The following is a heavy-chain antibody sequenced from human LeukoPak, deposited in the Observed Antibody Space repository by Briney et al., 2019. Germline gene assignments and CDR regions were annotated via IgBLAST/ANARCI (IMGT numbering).Heavy chain of an antibody. CDR2: ISGSGSAT. Sequence: PGGSLRLSCAASGFTFGSYAMTWVRQAPGKGLEWVSAISGSGSATYYADSVKGRFTISRDNSKNTLYLQMNSLRAEDTAVYYCAKSPIRAAAGPYNYWGQGTLVTVSS. D-gene: IGHD6-13*01. CDR1: GFTFGSYA. CDR3: AKSPIRAAAGPYNY. V-gene: IGHV3-23*01. J-gene: IGHJ4*02.